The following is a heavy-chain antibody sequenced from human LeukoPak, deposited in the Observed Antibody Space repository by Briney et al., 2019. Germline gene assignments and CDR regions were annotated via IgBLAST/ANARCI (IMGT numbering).Heavy chain of an antibody. V-gene: IGHV4-59*08. D-gene: IGHD6-13*01. CDR3: ARHHRTPSSSWLPFDL. CDR1: GGSISSYY. Sequence: SETLSLTCTVSGGSISSYYWSWIRQPPGKGLEWIGYIYYSGSTNYNPSLKSRVTISVDTSKNQFSLKLSSVTAADTAVYYCARHHRTPSSSWLPFDLWGRGTLVTVSS. CDR2: IYYSGST. J-gene: IGHJ2*01.